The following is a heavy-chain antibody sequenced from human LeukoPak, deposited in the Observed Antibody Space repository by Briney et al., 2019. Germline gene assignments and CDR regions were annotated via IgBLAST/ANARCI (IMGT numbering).Heavy chain of an antibody. D-gene: IGHD2-21*01. CDR1: GFTFSSYW. Sequence: GGSLRLSCAASGFTFSSYWMHWVRQAPGKGLVWVSRINSDGSSTSYADSVKGRFTISRDNAKNTLYLQMNSLTAEDTAVYYCARDRGDDYFDYWGQGTLVTVSS. CDR2: INSDGSST. J-gene: IGHJ4*02. CDR3: ARDRGDDYFDY. V-gene: IGHV3-74*01.